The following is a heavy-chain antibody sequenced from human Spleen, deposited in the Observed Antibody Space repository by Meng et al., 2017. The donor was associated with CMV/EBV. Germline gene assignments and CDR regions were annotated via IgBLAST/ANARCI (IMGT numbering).Heavy chain of an antibody. CDR3: ARGSQYYDFWSDAFDI. CDR2: INSDGNFI. CDR1: GFTFSRYG. V-gene: IGHV3-74*01. Sequence: GESLKISCAASGFTFSRYGMDWVRQAPGKGPVWVSRINSDGNFITYADSVKGRFTISRDNAKKTLYMQMYSLRAEDTAVYFCARGSQYYDFWSDAFDIWGQGTAVTVSS. J-gene: IGHJ3*02. D-gene: IGHD3-3*01.